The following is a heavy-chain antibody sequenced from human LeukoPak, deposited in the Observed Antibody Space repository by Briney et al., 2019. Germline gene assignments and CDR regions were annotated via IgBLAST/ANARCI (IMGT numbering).Heavy chain of an antibody. CDR3: ARTRFTMVRGVIISPSYYYYYMDV. J-gene: IGHJ6*03. Sequence: SETLSLTCTVSGGSISSSSYYWGWIRQPPGKGLEWIGSIYYSGSTYYNPSLKSRVTISVDTSKNQFSLKLSSVTAADTAVYYCARTRFTMVRGVIISPSYYYYYMDVWGKGTTVTVSS. D-gene: IGHD3-10*01. CDR1: GGSISSSSYY. V-gene: IGHV4-39*07. CDR2: IYYSGST.